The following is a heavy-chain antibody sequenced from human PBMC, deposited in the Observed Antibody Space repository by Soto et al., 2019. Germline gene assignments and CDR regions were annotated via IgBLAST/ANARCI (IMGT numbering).Heavy chain of an antibody. CDR2: INHSGST. D-gene: IGHD2-15*01. CDR3: ARGNTKGPPRYCSGGSCYSRVGNYYYGMDV. Sequence: SETLSLTCAVYGGSFSGYYWSWIRQPPGKGLEWIGEINHSGSTNYNPSLKSRVTISVDTSKNQFSLKLSSVTAADTAVYYCARGNTKGPPRYCSGGSCYSRVGNYYYGMDVWGQXTTVTVS. J-gene: IGHJ6*02. CDR1: GGSFSGYY. V-gene: IGHV4-34*01.